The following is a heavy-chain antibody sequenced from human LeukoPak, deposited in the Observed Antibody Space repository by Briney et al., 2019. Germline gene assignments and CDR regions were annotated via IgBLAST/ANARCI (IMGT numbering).Heavy chain of an antibody. J-gene: IGHJ4*02. CDR2: INPNRGGT. CDR1: GYTFTGYY. CDR3: TRGRGYDYFFDY. D-gene: IGHD5-12*01. V-gene: IGHV1-2*06. Sequence: ASVKVSCKASGYTFTGYYMHWVRQAPGQGLEWMGRINPNRGGTNYAQKFQGRVTMTRDTSISTAYMELSRLRSDDTAVYYCTRGRGYDYFFDYWGQGTLVTVSS.